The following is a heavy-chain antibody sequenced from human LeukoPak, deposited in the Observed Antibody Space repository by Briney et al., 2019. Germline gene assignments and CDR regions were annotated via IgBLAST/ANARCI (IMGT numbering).Heavy chain of an antibody. V-gene: IGHV3-48*03. J-gene: IGHJ4*02. CDR1: GFTFSSYE. D-gene: IGHD3-10*02. CDR2: ISISGSTI. CDR3: ASGEVFGDLFDVY. Sequence: GGSLRLSCAASGFTFSSYEMNWVRQAPGKGLEWVSYISISGSTIYYADSVKGRFTISGDNARNSLHLQMNSLRAEDTALYYCASGEVFGDLFDVYWGQGTLVTVSS.